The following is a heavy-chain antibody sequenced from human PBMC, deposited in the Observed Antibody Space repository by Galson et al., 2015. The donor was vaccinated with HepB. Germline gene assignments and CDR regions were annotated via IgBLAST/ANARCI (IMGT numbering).Heavy chain of an antibody. J-gene: IGHJ4*02. V-gene: IGHV4-59*01. CDR3: ARSPENSYGVGY. CDR1: GGSISSDF. Sequence: LSLTCTVSGGSISSDFWTWIRQSPGKGLEWIGDTSYSGSTNYIPSLKNRVTMSVDTSKNQFSLKLSSVTAADTAVYYCARSPENSYGVGYWGQGTLVTVSS. D-gene: IGHD5-18*01. CDR2: TSYSGST.